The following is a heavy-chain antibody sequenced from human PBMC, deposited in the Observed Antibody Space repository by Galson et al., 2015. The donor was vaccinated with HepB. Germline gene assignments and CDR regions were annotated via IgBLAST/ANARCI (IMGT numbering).Heavy chain of an antibody. Sequence: LRLSCAASGFTVSSNYMSWVRQAPGKGLEWVSVIYSGGSTYYADSVKGRFTISRDNSKNTLYLQMNSLRAEDTAVYYCARVGMITFGGVISYYYYYMDFWGKGTTVTVSS. J-gene: IGHJ6*03. CDR1: GFTVSSNY. D-gene: IGHD3-16*02. CDR3: ARVGMITFGGVISYYYYYMDF. V-gene: IGHV3-53*01. CDR2: IYSGGST.